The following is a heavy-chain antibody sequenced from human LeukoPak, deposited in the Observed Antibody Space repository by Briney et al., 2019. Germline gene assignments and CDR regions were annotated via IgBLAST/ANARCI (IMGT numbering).Heavy chain of an antibody. V-gene: IGHV3-7*01. CDR1: EFTFNSYW. J-gene: IGHJ4*02. Sequence: GGSLRLSCAASEFTFNSYWMSWVRQAPGKELEWVANIKQDGGQIYYLDSVKGRFTVSRDNAKNSLYPQMNSLRAEDTAVYYCARLGARQMLEYWGQGTLVTVSS. CDR3: ARLGARQMLEY. D-gene: IGHD4-17*01. CDR2: IKQDGGQI.